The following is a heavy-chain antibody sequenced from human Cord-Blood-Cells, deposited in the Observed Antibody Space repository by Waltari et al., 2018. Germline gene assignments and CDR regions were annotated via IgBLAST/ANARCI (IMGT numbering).Heavy chain of an antibody. CDR1: GFTLSSYG. CDR2: IWYDGSNK. CDR3: ASLRYGSGSYYYYGMDV. J-gene: IGHJ6*02. Sequence: QVQLVESGGGVVQPGRSLRLSRAASGFTLSSYGLHWVRQAPGQGLEWGAVIWYDGSNKYYADSGKGRFTISRDNSKNTLYLQMNSLRAEDTAVYYCASLRYGSGSYYYYGMDVWGQGTTVTVSS. V-gene: IGHV3-33*01. D-gene: IGHD3-10*01.